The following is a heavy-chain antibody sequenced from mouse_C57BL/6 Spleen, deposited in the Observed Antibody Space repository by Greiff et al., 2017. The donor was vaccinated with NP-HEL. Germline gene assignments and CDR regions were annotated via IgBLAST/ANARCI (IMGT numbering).Heavy chain of an antibody. CDR1: GYTFTSYW. V-gene: IGHV1-7*01. Sequence: QVQLKESGAELAKPGASVKLSCKASGYTFTSYWMHWVKQRPGQGLEWIGYINPSSGYTKYNQKFKDKATLTADKSSSTAYMQLSSLRYEDSAVYYCARCLTTVVARGNAMDYWGQGTSVTVSS. D-gene: IGHD1-1*01. CDR2: INPSSGYT. CDR3: ARCLTTVVARGNAMDY. J-gene: IGHJ4*01.